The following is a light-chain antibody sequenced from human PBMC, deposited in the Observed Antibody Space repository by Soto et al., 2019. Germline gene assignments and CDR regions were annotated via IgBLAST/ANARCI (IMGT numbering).Light chain of an antibody. CDR1: SSNIGSNF. J-gene: IGLJ1*01. V-gene: IGLV1-47*02. CDR2: NND. Sequence: QSVLTQPPSASGTPGQRVTISCSGSSSNIGSNFVYWYQQRPGTAPRLLIYNNDQRPSGVPDRFSGSKSGTSASLAISGLRSEHEADYYCASWDDSLSGRYVFGTGTKLTVL. CDR3: ASWDDSLSGRYV.